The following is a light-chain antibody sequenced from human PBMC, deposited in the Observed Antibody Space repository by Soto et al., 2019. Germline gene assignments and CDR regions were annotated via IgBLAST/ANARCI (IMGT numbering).Light chain of an antibody. CDR2: VAS. V-gene: IGKV1-5*01. J-gene: IGKJ4*01. Sequence: DIQITQSASTRPAYVGDRGTITCRASQSISSWLAWYQQKPGKAPKLLIYVASTLHSGLPSRFSGRGSGTEFPLPIIRLQPEDFATYYCQQLNTFPLTFGGGTKWIS. CDR1: QSISSW. CDR3: QQLNTFPLT.